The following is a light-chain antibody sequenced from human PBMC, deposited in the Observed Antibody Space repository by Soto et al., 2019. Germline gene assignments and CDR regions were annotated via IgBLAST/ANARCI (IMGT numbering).Light chain of an antibody. Sequence: EIVLTQSPGSLSLSPGERATLSCRASQSVSSTFFAWYQQRPGQAPRLLMYGASSRATGIPERFSGSGSGTDFTLTISRLEHEEVGVYYCQQFQSSVTFGQGTKVEIK. CDR1: QSVSSTF. V-gene: IGKV3-20*01. J-gene: IGKJ1*01. CDR3: QQFQSSVT. CDR2: GAS.